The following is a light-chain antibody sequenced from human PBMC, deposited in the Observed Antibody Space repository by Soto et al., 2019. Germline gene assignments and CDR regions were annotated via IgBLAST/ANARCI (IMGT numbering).Light chain of an antibody. Sequence: QSVLTQPRSVSGSPGQSVTISCTGSSSDVGAYNYVSWYQHNTGKAPKLLIYDVNKRPSGVPDRFSGSKFGNTASLTISGLQADDEANFYCCSYAGSYDYVLGNGTKLTVL. V-gene: IGLV2-11*01. CDR2: DVN. CDR1: SSDVGAYNY. J-gene: IGLJ1*01. CDR3: CSYAGSYDYV.